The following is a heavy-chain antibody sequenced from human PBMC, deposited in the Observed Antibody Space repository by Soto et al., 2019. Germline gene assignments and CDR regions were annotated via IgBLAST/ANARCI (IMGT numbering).Heavy chain of an antibody. Sequence: QVQLQESGPGLVKPSETLSLTCTVSGGSISSYYWSWIRQPPGKGLEWIGYIYYSGSTNYNPSLKSRVSISVDTAKNQFSLKLSSVTAADTAVYYCACSTMSWNRDDSGDYWGQGTLVTVSS. CDR3: ACSTMSWNRDDSGDY. D-gene: IGHD1-1*01. CDR1: GGSISSYY. CDR2: IYYSGST. J-gene: IGHJ4*02. V-gene: IGHV4-59*08.